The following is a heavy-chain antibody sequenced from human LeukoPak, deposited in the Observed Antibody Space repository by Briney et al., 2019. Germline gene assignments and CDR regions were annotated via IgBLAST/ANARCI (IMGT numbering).Heavy chain of an antibody. Sequence: SETLSLTCTVSGGSISSYYWSWIRQPPGKGLEWIGYIYYSGSTNYNPSLKSRVTISVDTSKNQFSLKLSSVTAADTAVYYCARGTYYYDSSGYLILGFDYWGQGTLVTVSS. CDR1: GGSISSYY. CDR2: IYYSGST. D-gene: IGHD3-22*01. V-gene: IGHV4-59*01. CDR3: ARGTYYYDSSGYLILGFDY. J-gene: IGHJ4*02.